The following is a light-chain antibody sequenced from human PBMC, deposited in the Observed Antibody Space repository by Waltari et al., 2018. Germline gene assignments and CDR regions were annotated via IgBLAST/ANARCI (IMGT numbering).Light chain of an antibody. CDR2: IPS. V-gene: IGKV3-20*01. Sequence: ENVLTQSPATLSLSPGERATLPCRASQTVNNNYLAGYQQKPGQAPRLLIGIPSGRAAGIPVRFTGSGSGTDFTLTISRLEPEDFAVYYCHQYGASPRTFGRGTKVEIK. CDR3: HQYGASPRT. J-gene: IGKJ1*01. CDR1: QTVNNNY.